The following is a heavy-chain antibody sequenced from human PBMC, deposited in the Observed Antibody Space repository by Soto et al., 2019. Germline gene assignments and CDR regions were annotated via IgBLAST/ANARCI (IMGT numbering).Heavy chain of an antibody. J-gene: IGHJ3*02. CDR2: INPNSGGT. CDR1: GYTFTGYY. V-gene: IGHV1-2*04. Sequence: ASVKVSCKASGYTFTGYYMHWVRQAPGQGLEWMGWINPNSGGTNYAQKFQGWVTMTRDTSISTAYMELSRLRSDDTAVYYCAKPLGRAREAFEIWGQGTMVTVSS. CDR3: AKPLGRAREAFEI.